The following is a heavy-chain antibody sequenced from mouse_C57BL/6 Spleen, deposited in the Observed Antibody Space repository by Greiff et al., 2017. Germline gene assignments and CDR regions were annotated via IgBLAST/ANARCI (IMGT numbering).Heavy chain of an antibody. CDR1: GYTFTSYW. Sequence: VQLQQPGAELVKPGASVKLSCKASGYTFTSYWMHWVKQRPGQGLEWIGMIRPNSGSTNYNEKFKSKATLTVDKSSSTAYMQLSSLTSEDSAVYYCARGYGTSYAMDYWGQGTSVTVSS. CDR3: ARGYGTSYAMDY. J-gene: IGHJ4*01. D-gene: IGHD1-1*01. V-gene: IGHV1-64*01. CDR2: IRPNSGST.